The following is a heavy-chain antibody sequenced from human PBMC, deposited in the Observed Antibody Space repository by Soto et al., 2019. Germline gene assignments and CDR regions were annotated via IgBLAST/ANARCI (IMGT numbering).Heavy chain of an antibody. Sequence: SVKVSCKASGVTFSSYTISWVRQAPGQGLEWMGRIIPILGIANYAQKFQGRVTITADKSTSTAYMELSSLRSEDTAVYYCAREIVDTAMDHWGQGTLVTVSS. CDR3: AREIVDTAMDH. J-gene: IGHJ4*02. V-gene: IGHV1-69*04. CDR1: GVTFSSYT. D-gene: IGHD5-18*01. CDR2: IIPILGIA.